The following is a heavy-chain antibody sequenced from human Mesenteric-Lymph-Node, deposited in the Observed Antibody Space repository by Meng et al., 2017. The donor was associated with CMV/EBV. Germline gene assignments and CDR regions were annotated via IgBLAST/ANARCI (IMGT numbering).Heavy chain of an antibody. J-gene: IGHJ6*02. CDR3: ARDDKGGNGYDPYYYFAMDV. CDR2: IRSNGINK. V-gene: IGHV3-21*01. CDR1: GFSFSDYS. Sequence: GESLKISCAASGFSFSDYSMIWVRQAPGKGLEWVSSIRSNGINKYYADSVKGRFTISRDNAKDSLYLQMNSLRAEDTAVYYCARDDKGGNGYDPYYYFAMDVWGQGTTVTVSS. D-gene: IGHD5-12*01.